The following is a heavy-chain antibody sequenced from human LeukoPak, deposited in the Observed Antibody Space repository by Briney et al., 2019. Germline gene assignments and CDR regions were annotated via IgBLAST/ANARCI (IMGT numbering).Heavy chain of an antibody. Sequence: AGGSLRLSCAASGFTFSSYGMHWVRQAPGKGLEWVSAISGSGASTYYADSVKGRFTISRDKSKNTLYLQMHSLRAEDTAVYYCAKDLQGSGGDAFDIWGQGTKVTVSS. CDR1: GFTFSSYG. D-gene: IGHD3-10*01. CDR2: ISGSGAST. CDR3: AKDLQGSGGDAFDI. J-gene: IGHJ3*02. V-gene: IGHV3-23*01.